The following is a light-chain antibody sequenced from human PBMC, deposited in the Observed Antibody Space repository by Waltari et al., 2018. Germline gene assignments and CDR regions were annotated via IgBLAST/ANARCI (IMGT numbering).Light chain of an antibody. CDR1: QTIGLS. J-gene: IGKJ1*01. V-gene: IGKV3-15*01. CDR2: HAS. Sequence: TVMTQSPPTLSVSPGERATISCRTSQTIGLSLAWYQQKPGQAPRLLIYHASTRATGIPARFSGSGSESEFTLTISSLQSEDVAVYYCQQYNRWPPGTFGQGTRVEI. CDR3: QQYNRWPPGT.